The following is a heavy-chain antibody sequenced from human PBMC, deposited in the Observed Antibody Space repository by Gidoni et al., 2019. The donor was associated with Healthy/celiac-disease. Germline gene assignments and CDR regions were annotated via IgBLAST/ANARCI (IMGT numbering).Heavy chain of an antibody. Sequence: QLQLQESGPGLVKPSETLSLTCTVSGGSISRSSYYWGWIRQPPGKGLEWIGSIYYSGSTYYNPSLKSRVTISVDTSKNQFSLKLSSVTAADTAVYYCASRTQWELLHDAFDIWGQGTMVTVSS. CDR3: ASRTQWELLHDAFDI. J-gene: IGHJ3*02. D-gene: IGHD1-26*01. CDR2: IYYSGST. V-gene: IGHV4-39*01. CDR1: GGSISRSSYY.